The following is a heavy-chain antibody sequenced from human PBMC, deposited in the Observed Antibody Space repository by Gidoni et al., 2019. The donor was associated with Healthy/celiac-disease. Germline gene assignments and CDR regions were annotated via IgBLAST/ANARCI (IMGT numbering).Heavy chain of an antibody. CDR1: GYSISSGYY. CDR3: ARGRPIDYYDSSGHYYFDY. V-gene: IGHV4-38-2*02. J-gene: IGHJ4*02. CDR2: IYLSGST. Sequence: QVQLQESGPGLVKPSETLSLTCTVSGYSISSGYYWGWIRQPPGKGLEWIGSIYLSGSTYYNPSLKSRVTISVDTSKNQFSLKLSSVTAADTAVYYCARGRPIDYYDSSGHYYFDYWGQGTLVTVSS. D-gene: IGHD3-22*01.